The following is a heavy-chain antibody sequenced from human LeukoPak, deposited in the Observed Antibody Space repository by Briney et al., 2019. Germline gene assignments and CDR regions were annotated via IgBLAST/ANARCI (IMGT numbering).Heavy chain of an antibody. V-gene: IGHV4-38-2*02. CDR1: SHSITYNY. J-gene: IGHJ6*03. CDR3: VSHETPYYYIDV. CDR2: ISQRGIT. Sequence: SETLSLTCTVSSHSITYNYCGWIRQSPGKGLEWIGSISQRGITYYNPSLQSRVTVSRDTSNNQLSLRLTSVTAVDTAIYYCVSHETPYYYIDVWGKGTTVTISS.